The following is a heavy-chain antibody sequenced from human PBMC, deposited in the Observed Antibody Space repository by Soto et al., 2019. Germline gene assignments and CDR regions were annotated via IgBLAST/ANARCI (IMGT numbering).Heavy chain of an antibody. V-gene: IGHV1-69*12. CDR1: GGTFSSYA. CDR3: ERVCLPGSAQPGYFDY. CDR2: IIPIFGTA. D-gene: IGHD2-2*01. Sequence: QVQLVQSGAEVKKPGSSVKVSCKASGGTFSSYAISWVRQAPGQGLEWMGGIIPIFGTANYAQKFQGRVTITADEXTXXASLEVSRLRSEDTAVYDWERVCLPGSAQPGYFDYWGQGTLVTVSS. J-gene: IGHJ4*02.